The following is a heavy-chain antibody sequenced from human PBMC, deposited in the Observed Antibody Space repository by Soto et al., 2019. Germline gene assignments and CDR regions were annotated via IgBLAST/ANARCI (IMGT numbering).Heavy chain of an antibody. J-gene: IGHJ4*02. CDR3: TTDKVVYYDFWSGYYFDY. CDR1: GFTFSNAW. V-gene: IGHV3-15*01. CDR2: IKSKTDGGTT. Sequence: GGSLRLSCAASGFTFSNAWMSWVRQAPGKGLEWVGRIKSKTDGGTTDYAAPVKGRFTISRDDSKNTLYLQMNSLKTEDTAVYYCTTDKVVYYDFWSGYYFDYWGQGTLVTVS. D-gene: IGHD3-3*01.